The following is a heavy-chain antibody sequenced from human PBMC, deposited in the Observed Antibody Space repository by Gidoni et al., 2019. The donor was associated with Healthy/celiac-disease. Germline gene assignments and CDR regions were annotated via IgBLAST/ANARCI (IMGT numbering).Heavy chain of an antibody. CDR2: LNPNSGGT. D-gene: IGHD3-10*01. CDR3: ARESGITMVRGIDNYGMDV. Sequence: QVQLVQSGAEVKKPGASVKVPCKASGYTFTGYYMHWVRQAPGQGLEWMGWLNPNSGGTNYAQKFQGWVTMTRDTSISTAYMELSRLRSDDTAVYYCARESGITMVRGIDNYGMDVWGQGTTVTVSS. J-gene: IGHJ6*02. V-gene: IGHV1-2*04. CDR1: GYTFTGYY.